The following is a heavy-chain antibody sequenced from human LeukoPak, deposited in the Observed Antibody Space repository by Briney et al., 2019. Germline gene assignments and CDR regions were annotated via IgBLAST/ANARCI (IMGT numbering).Heavy chain of an antibody. CDR1: GFTFDDYA. V-gene: IGHV3-9*01. J-gene: IGHJ3*02. CDR2: IGWNSGSR. CDR3: AKDMIHNYYGSGSTDRGAFDI. D-gene: IGHD3-10*01. Sequence: GGSLRLSCVASGFTFDDYAMHWVRQAPGKGLEWVSGIGWNSGSRGYADSVKGRFTISRDNAKNSLYLQMNSLRAEDTALYYCAKDMIHNYYGSGSTDRGAFDIWGQGTMVTVSS.